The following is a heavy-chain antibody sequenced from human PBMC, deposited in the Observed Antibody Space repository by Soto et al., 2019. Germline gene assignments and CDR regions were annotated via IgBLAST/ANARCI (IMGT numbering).Heavy chain of an antibody. Sequence: PGGSLRLSCAASGFTFSSYGMHWVRQAPGKGLEWVSSIYSGGTTFYADSVKGRFTISRDNSKDTLYLQMNSLRVEDTAVYYCASVPLWFGELYFAYWGQGTLVTVSS. CDR3: ASVPLWFGELYFAY. CDR2: IYSGGTT. CDR1: GFTFSSYG. D-gene: IGHD3-10*01. V-gene: IGHV3-NL1*01. J-gene: IGHJ4*02.